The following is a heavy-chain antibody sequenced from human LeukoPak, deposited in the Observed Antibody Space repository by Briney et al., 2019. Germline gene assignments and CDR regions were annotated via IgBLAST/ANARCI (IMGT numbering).Heavy chain of an antibody. CDR1: GGSISSGGYY. V-gene: IGHV4-30-2*01. CDR2: IYHSGST. J-gene: IGHJ6*02. D-gene: IGHD2-8*01. CDR3: ARTLMGYGVDV. Sequence: SETLSLTCTVSGGSISSGGYYWSWIRQPPGKGLEWIGYIYHSGSTYYNPSLKSRVTISVDRSKNQFSLKLSSVTAADTAVYYCARTLMGYGVDVWGQGTTVTVSS.